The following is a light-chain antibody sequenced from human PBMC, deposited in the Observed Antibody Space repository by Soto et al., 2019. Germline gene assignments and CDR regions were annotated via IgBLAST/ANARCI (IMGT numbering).Light chain of an antibody. CDR3: QQYYTTRWT. Sequence: EFVLTQSAGTLSPSPGERATLSCRASQSVSNNYLAWYQQKPGQAPRLLIYGASNRATGIPDRFSGSGSGTDFTLTISRLEPEDFAVYYCQQYYTTRWTFGQGAKVDIK. CDR2: GAS. J-gene: IGKJ1*01. V-gene: IGKV3-20*01. CDR1: QSVSNNY.